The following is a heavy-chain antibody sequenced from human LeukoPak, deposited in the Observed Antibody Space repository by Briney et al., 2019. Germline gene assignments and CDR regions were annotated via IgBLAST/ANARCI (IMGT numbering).Heavy chain of an antibody. V-gene: IGHV1-69*05. Sequence: GASVKVSFKASGGTFSSYAISWVRQAPGQGLEWMGGIIPICGTANYAQKFQGRVTITTDESTSTAYIELSSLRSEDTAVYYCARASRDIVVVPAAITHDAFDIWGQGTMVTVSS. CDR1: GGTFSSYA. CDR2: IIPICGTA. J-gene: IGHJ3*02. D-gene: IGHD2-2*02. CDR3: ARASRDIVVVPAAITHDAFDI.